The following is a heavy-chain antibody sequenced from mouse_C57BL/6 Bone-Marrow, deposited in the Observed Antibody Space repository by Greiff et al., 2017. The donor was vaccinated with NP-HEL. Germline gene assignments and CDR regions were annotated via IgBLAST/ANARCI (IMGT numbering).Heavy chain of an antibody. CDR2: ISSGSSTI. CDR3: ARPSLYYYGSSPWFAY. J-gene: IGHJ3*01. D-gene: IGHD1-1*01. V-gene: IGHV5-17*01. Sequence: EVKLMESGGGLVKPGGSLKLSCAASGFTFSDYGMHWVRQSPEKGLEWVAYISSGSSTIYYADTVKGRFTISRDNAKNTLFLQMTSLRSEDTAMYYCARPSLYYYGSSPWFAYWGQGTLVTVSA. CDR1: GFTFSDYG.